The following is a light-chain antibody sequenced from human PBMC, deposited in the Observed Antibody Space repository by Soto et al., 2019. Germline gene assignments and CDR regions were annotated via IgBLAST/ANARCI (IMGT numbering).Light chain of an antibody. CDR2: GAY. J-gene: IGKJ5*01. Sequence: EIVMTQSPATLSVSPGERATLSCRASQSISTNLAWYHQKPGQAPRLLIYGAYTRATGIPARFSGSGSGTEFTLTISSLQSEDFAVYYCQQYYDWPITFGQGPRLEIK. CDR3: QQYYDWPIT. CDR1: QSISTN. V-gene: IGKV3-15*01.